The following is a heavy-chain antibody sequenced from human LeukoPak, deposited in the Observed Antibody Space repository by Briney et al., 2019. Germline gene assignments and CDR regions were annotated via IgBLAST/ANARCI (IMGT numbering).Heavy chain of an antibody. J-gene: IGHJ4*02. D-gene: IGHD3-10*01. CDR2: MSGDGKTI. CDR3: ARELGNMVRGVILDY. V-gene: IGHV3-48*02. Sequence: GGSLRLSCAASGFTFRTYSMSGVRQAPGKGLEWVSYMSGDGKTIFYADSVRGRFTISRDNAKKSLYLQMNSLRDGDTAAYYCARELGNMVRGVILDYWGQGTLVTVSS. CDR1: GFTFRTYS.